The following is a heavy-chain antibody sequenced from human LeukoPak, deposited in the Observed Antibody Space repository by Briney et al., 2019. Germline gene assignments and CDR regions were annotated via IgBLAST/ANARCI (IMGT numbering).Heavy chain of an antibody. Sequence: ETLSLTCAVSGGSISSGGYSWSWVRQAPGKGLEWVANIKQDGSEKYYVDSVKGRFTISRDNAKNSLYLQMNSLRAEDTAVYYCARDSSGIDYWGQGTLVTVSS. CDR3: ARDSSGIDY. CDR2: IKQDGSEK. J-gene: IGHJ4*02. V-gene: IGHV3-7*01. CDR1: GGSISSGGYS. D-gene: IGHD6-19*01.